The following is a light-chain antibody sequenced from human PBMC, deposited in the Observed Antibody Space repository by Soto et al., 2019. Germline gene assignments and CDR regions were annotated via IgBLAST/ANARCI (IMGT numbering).Light chain of an antibody. CDR2: DAS. Sequence: DIQMTQSPSSLSASVGDRVTIICRASQRVSTRLAWYQQKPGKAPKVLIYDASSWAGGVPSRFTGSGSGTEFTLTINSLQPDDFATYYCQQYSVYWTFGQGTKVDIK. V-gene: IGKV1-5*02. CDR3: QQYSVYWT. CDR1: QRVSTR. J-gene: IGKJ1*01.